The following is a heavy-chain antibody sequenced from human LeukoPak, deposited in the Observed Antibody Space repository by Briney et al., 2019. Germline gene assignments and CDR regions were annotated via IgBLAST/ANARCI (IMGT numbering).Heavy chain of an antibody. J-gene: IGHJ5*02. V-gene: IGHV1-8*03. CDR1: GYTFTTYD. CDR2: MNPKSGDA. D-gene: IGHD2-21*01. Sequence: GASVKVSCKASGYTFTTYDINWVRQAAGQGFGWMGWMNPKSGDAGYADKFQGRVAITRDTSINTAYLELSALTSDDTAVYYCARGPFGNCGGGPCHFRDIDNWYDPWGQGTLVTVSS. CDR3: ARGPFGNCGGGPCHFRDIDNWYDP.